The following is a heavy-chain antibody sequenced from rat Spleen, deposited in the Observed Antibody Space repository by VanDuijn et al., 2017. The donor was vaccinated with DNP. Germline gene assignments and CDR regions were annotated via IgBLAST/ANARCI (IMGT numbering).Heavy chain of an antibody. Sequence: EVQLVESGGGLVQPGRSLKVSCVASGFTFSDYAMAWVRQSPKKGLEWIASITGGSRTTSYPDSVKGRFTISRDNAKNTLYLQMNSLRSEDTATYYCALTIAASPFDHWGQGVMVTVSS. CDR3: ALTIAASPFDH. J-gene: IGHJ2*01. CDR1: GFTFSDYA. D-gene: IGHD1-2*01. CDR2: ITGGSRTT. V-gene: IGHV5S13*01.